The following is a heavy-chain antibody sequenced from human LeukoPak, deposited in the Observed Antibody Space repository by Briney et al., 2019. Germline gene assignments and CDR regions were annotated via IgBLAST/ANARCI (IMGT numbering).Heavy chain of an antibody. Sequence: GSLRLSCAASGFTFSSYGMHWVRQAPGKGLEWVAVIWYDGSNKYYADSVKGRFTISRGNSKNTLYLQMNSLRAEDTAVYYCARSHFPYDSSGYYDYWGQGTLVTVSS. CDR1: GFTFSSYG. J-gene: IGHJ4*02. CDR3: ARSHFPYDSSGYYDY. V-gene: IGHV3-33*01. D-gene: IGHD3-22*01. CDR2: IWYDGSNK.